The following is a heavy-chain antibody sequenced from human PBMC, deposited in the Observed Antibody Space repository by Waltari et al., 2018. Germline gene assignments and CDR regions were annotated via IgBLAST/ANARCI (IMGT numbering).Heavy chain of an antibody. CDR3: ARGEYCSGGSCYFRYYYYMDV. CDR2: MNPNSGNT. J-gene: IGHJ6*03. Sequence: GQGLEWMGWMNPNSGNTGYAQKFQGRVTMTRNTSISTAYMELSSLRSEDTAVYYCARGEYCSGGSCYFRYYYYMDVWGKGTTVTVSS. D-gene: IGHD2-15*01. V-gene: IGHV1-8*01.